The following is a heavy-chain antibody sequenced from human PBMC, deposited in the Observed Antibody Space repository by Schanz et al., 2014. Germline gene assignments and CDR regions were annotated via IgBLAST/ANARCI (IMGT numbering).Heavy chain of an antibody. D-gene: IGHD2-2*01. J-gene: IGHJ4*02. CDR2: ISGSGGST. CDR1: GFTFSSYA. CDR3: AKDLLYGAPMPLNRLGY. V-gene: IGHV3-23*01. Sequence: EVQLLESGGGLVQPGGSLRLSCAASGFTFSSYAMSWVRQAPGKGLEWVSGISGSGGSTYYADSVKGRFTISRDNSKNTLYLQMNSLRAEDTAVYYWAKDLLYGAPMPLNRLGYWGQGTLVTVSS.